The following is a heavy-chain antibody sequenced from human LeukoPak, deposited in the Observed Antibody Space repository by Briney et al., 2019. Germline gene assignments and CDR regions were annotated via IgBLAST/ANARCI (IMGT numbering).Heavy chain of an antibody. Sequence: ASVKVSCKASGYTFTGYYMHWVRQAPGQGLEWMGRIIPILGIANYAQKFQGRVTITADKSTSTAYMELSSLRSEDTAVYYCARDPSITIFGVVDGFDPWGQGTLVTVSS. CDR3: ARDPSITIFGVVDGFDP. D-gene: IGHD3-3*01. CDR1: GYTFTGYY. CDR2: IIPILGIA. J-gene: IGHJ5*02. V-gene: IGHV1-69*04.